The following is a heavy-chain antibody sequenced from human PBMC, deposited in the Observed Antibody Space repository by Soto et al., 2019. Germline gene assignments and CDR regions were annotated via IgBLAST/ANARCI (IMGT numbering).Heavy chain of an antibody. CDR1: GGSISSGDYY. V-gene: IGHV4-30-4*01. CDR3: AREPVLRFLEWPYYYHYGMDV. Sequence: SETLSLTCTVSGGSISSGDYYWSWIRQPPGKGLEWIGYIYYSGSTYYNPSLKSRVTISVDTSKNQFSLKLSSVTAADTAVYYCAREPVLRFLEWPYYYHYGMDVWGQGTTVTVSS. D-gene: IGHD3-3*01. J-gene: IGHJ6*02. CDR2: IYYSGST.